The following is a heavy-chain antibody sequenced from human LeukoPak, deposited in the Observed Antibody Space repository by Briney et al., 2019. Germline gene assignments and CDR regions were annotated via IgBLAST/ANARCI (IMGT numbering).Heavy chain of an antibody. J-gene: IGHJ5*02. CDR1: GYSITSDYY. Sequence: SETLSLTCTVSGYSITSDYYWGWIRQPPGKGLEWIGSFYHGGSTYYNPSLKSRVTISVDTSKNQFSLKLSSVTAADTAVYYCARDEAAAASGFDPWGQGTLVTVSS. CDR3: ARDEAAAASGFDP. CDR2: FYHGGST. D-gene: IGHD6-13*01. V-gene: IGHV4-38-2*02.